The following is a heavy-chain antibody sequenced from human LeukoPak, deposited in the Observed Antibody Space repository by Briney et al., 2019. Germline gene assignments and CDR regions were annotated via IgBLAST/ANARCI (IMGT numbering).Heavy chain of an antibody. J-gene: IGHJ5*02. CDR2: ISAYNGNT. Sequence: ASVKVSCKASGYTFTSYGISWVRQAPGQGLEWMGWISAYNGNTNYAQKLQGRVTMTTDTSTSTAYMELRSLRSDDTAVYYCARGLFKKSIAAAGTGGWFDPWGQGTLVTVSS. D-gene: IGHD6-13*01. CDR3: ARGLFKKSIAAAGTGGWFDP. CDR1: GYTFTSYG. V-gene: IGHV1-18*01.